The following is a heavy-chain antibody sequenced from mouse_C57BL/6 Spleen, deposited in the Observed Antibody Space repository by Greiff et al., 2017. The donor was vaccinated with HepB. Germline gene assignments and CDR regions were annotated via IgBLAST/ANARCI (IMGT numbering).Heavy chain of an antibody. J-gene: IGHJ3*01. V-gene: IGHV1-9*01. Sequence: VQVVESGAELMKPGASVKLSCKATGYTFTGYWIEWVKQRPGHGLEWIGEILPGSGSTNYNEKFKGKATFTADTSSNTAYMQLSSLTTEDSAIYYCARQALYYGNYAFAYWGQGTLVTVSA. CDR2: ILPGSGST. CDR1: GYTFTGYW. D-gene: IGHD2-1*01. CDR3: ARQALYYGNYAFAY.